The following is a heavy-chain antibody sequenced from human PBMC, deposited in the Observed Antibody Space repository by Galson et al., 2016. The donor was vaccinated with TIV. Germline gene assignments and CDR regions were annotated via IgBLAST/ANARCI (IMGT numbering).Heavy chain of an antibody. CDR1: GDSVSSNSAA. D-gene: IGHD3-16*01. CDR3: ARATPSVFGIIMTLDS. J-gene: IGHJ4*02. V-gene: IGHV6-1*01. CDR2: TFYRSKWYN. Sequence: CAISGDSVSSNSAAWNWLRQSPSRGLEWLGRTFYRSKWYNDYAPSVKSRITINLDTSNNQFSLRLNSLTPEDTAVCYCARATPSVFGIIMTLDSWGQGTLVTVSS.